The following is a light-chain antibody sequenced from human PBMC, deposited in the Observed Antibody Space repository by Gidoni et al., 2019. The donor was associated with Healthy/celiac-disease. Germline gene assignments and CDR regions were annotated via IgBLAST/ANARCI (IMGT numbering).Light chain of an antibody. Sequence: AIRMTQSPSSFSASTGDRVTIPCRASQGISSYVAWYQQKPGKAPKLLIDAASTLQSGVPSRFSGSGSGTDFTLTISCLQSEDFATYYCQQYYSYPNTFGQGTKLEIK. V-gene: IGKV1-8*01. J-gene: IGKJ2*01. CDR1: QGISSY. CDR3: QQYYSYPNT. CDR2: AAS.